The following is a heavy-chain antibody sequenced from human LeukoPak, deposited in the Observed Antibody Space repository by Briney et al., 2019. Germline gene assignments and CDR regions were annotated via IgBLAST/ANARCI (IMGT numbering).Heavy chain of an antibody. CDR2: IIPIFGTA. CDR1: GGTFSSYA. J-gene: IGHJ4*02. D-gene: IGHD5-12*01. V-gene: IGHV1-69*13. Sequence: GASVKVSCKASGGTFSSYAISWVRQAPGQGLEWMGGIIPIFGTANYAQKFQGRVTITADESTSTAYMELSSLRSEDTAVYYCARDLNSGYAYCDYWGQGTLVTVSS. CDR3: ARDLNSGYAYCDY.